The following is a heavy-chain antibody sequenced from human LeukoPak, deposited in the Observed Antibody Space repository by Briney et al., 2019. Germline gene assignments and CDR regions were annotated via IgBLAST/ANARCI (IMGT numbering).Heavy chain of an antibody. D-gene: IGHD3-3*01. CDR2: IIPIFGTA. CDR3: ARSTLRRITIFGVVTITYFDY. CDR1: GGTFSSYA. V-gene: IGHV1-69*05. Sequence: ASVKVSCKASGGTFSSYAISWVRQAPGQGLEWMGGIIPIFGTANYAQKFQGRVTMTRNTSISTAYMELSSLRSEDTAVYYCARSTLRRITIFGVVTITYFDYWGQGTLVTVSS. J-gene: IGHJ4*02.